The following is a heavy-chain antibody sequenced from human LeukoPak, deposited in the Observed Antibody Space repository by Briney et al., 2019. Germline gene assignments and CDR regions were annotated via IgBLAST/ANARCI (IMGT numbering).Heavy chain of an antibody. J-gene: IGHJ4*02. Sequence: GRSLRLSCAASGFTLSSYVIHWVRQAPGKGLEWVAVISNDGSNKDYADSVKGRFTISRDNSKNTLYLQMNSLRLEDTAVYYCARDPDELGLYYFDYWGQGTLVTVSS. CDR2: ISNDGSNK. CDR3: ARDPDELGLYYFDY. CDR1: GFTLSSYV. D-gene: IGHD7-27*01. V-gene: IGHV3-30*04.